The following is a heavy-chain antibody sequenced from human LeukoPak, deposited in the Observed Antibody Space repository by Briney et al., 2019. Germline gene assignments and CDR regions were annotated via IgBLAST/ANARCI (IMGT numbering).Heavy chain of an antibody. V-gene: IGHV4-38-2*01. D-gene: IGHD2-2*01. CDR1: GYSFTSGHY. J-gene: IGHJ4*02. CDR2: IYHTGSA. Sequence: SETLSLTCSVSGYSFTSGHYWGWIRQPPGKGLEWIANIYHTGSAHYNPSLKSRVTISVDTSKNQYSLKLSSVTAADTAVYYCARYCTSTTCILRGFDYWGQGTLVTVSS. CDR3: ARYCTSTTCILRGFDY.